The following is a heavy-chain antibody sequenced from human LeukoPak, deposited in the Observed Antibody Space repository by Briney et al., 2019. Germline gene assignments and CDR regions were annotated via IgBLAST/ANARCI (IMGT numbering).Heavy chain of an antibody. CDR1: GGTFSSYA. V-gene: IGHV1-69*05. CDR2: IIPNFGTA. CDR3: ARENSSSWYRDAFDI. J-gene: IGHJ3*02. Sequence: ASVKVSCKASGGTFSSYAISWVRQAPGQGLEWLGGIIPNFGTANYAQKFQGRVTITTDESTSTAYMELSSLRSEDTAVYYCARENSSSWYRDAFDIWGQGTMVTVSS. D-gene: IGHD6-13*01.